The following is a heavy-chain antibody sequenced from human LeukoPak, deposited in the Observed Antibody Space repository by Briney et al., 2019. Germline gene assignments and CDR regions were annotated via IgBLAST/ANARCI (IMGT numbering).Heavy chain of an antibody. CDR2: IYYSGST. CDR1: GASFSDYY. V-gene: IGHV4-59*12. J-gene: IGHJ6*03. CDR3: ARAAPRHYYMDV. Sequence: SETLSLTCTVSGASFSDYYWSWVRQPPGKGLEWVGYIYYSGSTTYNPSLKSRVTISVDTSKNQFSLKLSSVTAADTAVYYCARAAPRHYYMDVWGKGTTVTVSS.